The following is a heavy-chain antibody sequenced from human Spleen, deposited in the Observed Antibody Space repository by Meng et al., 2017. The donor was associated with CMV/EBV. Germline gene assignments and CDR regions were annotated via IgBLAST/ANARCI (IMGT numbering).Heavy chain of an antibody. D-gene: IGHD2-2*02. CDR2: ISYDGSNN. CDR3: ARAKPYCSSTSCYTSYYYGMDV. V-gene: IGHV3-30-3*01. CDR1: GFTFNNYA. J-gene: IGHJ6*02. Sequence: GGSLRLSCAASGFTFNNYAMHWVRQAPDKGLEWVATISYDGSNNYYADSVKGRFTISRDNSKNSVYLQMHSLRAEDTAVYYCARAKPYCSSTSCYTSYYYGMDVWGQGTTVTVSS.